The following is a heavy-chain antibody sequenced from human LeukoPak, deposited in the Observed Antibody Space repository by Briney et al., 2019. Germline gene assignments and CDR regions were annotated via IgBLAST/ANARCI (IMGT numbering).Heavy chain of an antibody. V-gene: IGHV4-39*01. D-gene: IGHD6-13*01. CDR3: ARHDLHSSSWYYFDY. J-gene: IGHJ4*02. CDR2: IYYSGST. CDR1: GGSITRSSYY. Sequence: SETLSLTCTVSGGSITRSSYYWGWIRQPPGRGLEWIGPIYYSGSTYYNPSLKSRVTISVDTSKNQFSLKLSSVTAADTAVYYCARHDLHSSSWYYFDYWGQGTLVTVSS.